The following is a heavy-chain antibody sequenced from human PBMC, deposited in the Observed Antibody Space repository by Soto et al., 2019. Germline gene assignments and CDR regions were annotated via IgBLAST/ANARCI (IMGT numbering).Heavy chain of an antibody. CDR2: IYHSGST. Sequence: QLQLQESGSGLVKPSQTLSLTCAVSGGSISSGGYSWSWIRQPPGKGLEWIGYIYHSGSTYYNPSLQRRVXIXVYXSKTQFSLKLSSVTAADTAVYYCARGGKTVTTFDYWGQGTLVTVSS. CDR3: ARGGKTVTTFDY. J-gene: IGHJ4*02. D-gene: IGHD4-17*01. V-gene: IGHV4-30-2*01. CDR1: GGSISSGGYS.